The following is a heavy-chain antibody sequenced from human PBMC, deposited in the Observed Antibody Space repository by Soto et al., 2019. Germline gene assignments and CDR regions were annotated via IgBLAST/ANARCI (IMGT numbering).Heavy chain of an antibody. CDR3: ARGRGQGGVDP. D-gene: IGHD1-26*01. CDR1: GDSISSGGFS. CDR2: IYQSGNT. V-gene: IGHV4-30-2*01. J-gene: IGHJ5*02. Sequence: LLESGSGLVKPSQTLSLTCAVSGDSISSGGFSWNWIRQPPGKGLEWIGYIYQSGNTYYNPSLKSRVTISVDRSMNQFSLKLSSVTAADTAVYYCARGRGQGGVDPWGQGSLVTVSS.